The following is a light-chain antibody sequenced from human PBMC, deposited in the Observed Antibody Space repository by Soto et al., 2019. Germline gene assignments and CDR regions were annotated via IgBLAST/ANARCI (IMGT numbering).Light chain of an antibody. V-gene: IGLV2-14*03. CDR1: SSDVGAYNY. CDR2: DVN. CDR3: CSYTTTDIYV. Sequence: QSALTQPASVSGSPGQSIVISCTGTSSDVGAYNYVSWYQQYPGKVPKLMIYDVNNRPSVVSNRFSGSKSGNTASLTISGLQAEDEADYYCCSYTTTDIYVFGTGTKVTVL. J-gene: IGLJ1*01.